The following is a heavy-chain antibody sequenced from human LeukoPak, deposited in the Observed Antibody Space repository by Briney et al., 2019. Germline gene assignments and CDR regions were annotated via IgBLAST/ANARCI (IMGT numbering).Heavy chain of an antibody. V-gene: IGHV4-39*07. CDR1: GGSISSSSYY. D-gene: IGHD2-2*01. CDR2: IYYSGST. Sequence: SETLSLTCTVSGGSISSSSYYWGWIRQPPGKGLEWIGSIYYSGSTYYNPSLKSRVTISVDTSKNQFSLKLSSVTAADTAVYYCARDGNIVVPMDVWGKGTTVTVSS. CDR3: ARDGNIVVPMDV. J-gene: IGHJ6*04.